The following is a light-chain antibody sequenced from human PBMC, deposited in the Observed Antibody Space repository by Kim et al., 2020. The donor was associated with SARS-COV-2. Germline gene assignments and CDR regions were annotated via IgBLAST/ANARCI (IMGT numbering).Light chain of an antibody. CDR1: KLDDKY. CDR2: QDT. J-gene: IGLJ2*01. V-gene: IGLV3-1*01. CDR3: QTWDSNSLI. Sequence: VCAGQTACITCSGDKLDDKYVCWYQQKAGPSPVLLTYQDTKWRSGNPERFSGSNSGNTATLTISGTQAMDEAYYYCQTWDSNSLIFGGGTQLTVL.